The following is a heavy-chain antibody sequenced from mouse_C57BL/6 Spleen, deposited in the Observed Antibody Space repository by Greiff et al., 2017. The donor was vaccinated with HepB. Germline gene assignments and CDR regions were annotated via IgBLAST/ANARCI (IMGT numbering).Heavy chain of an antibody. J-gene: IGHJ2*01. Sequence: VQRVESGPELVKPGASVKLSCKASGYTFTSYDINWVKQRPGQGLEWIGWIYPRDGSTKYNEKFKGKATLTVDTSSSTAYMELHSLTSEDSAVYFCARSRDGYLLDYWGQGTTLTVSS. CDR3: ARSRDGYLLDY. CDR1: GYTFTSYD. D-gene: IGHD2-3*01. V-gene: IGHV1-85*01. CDR2: IYPRDGST.